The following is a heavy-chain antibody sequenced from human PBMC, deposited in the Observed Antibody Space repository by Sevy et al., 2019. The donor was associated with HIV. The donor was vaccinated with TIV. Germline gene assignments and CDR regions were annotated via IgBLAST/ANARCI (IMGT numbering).Heavy chain of an antibody. J-gene: IGHJ4*02. CDR3: ARDRRVEYGGSDY. CDR1: GFTFSNHW. D-gene: IGHD3-10*01. Sequence: GGSLRLSCAVSGFTFSNHWMTWVRQAPGKGLEWVANIKKDGTDKCYVDSVMGRLSISRDNAKDLLYLEMNSLRVEDTAVYYCARDRRVEYGGSDYWGQGTLVTVSS. V-gene: IGHV3-7*03. CDR2: IKKDGTDK.